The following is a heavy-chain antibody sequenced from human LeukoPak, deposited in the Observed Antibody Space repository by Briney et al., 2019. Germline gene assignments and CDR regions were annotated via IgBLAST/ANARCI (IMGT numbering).Heavy chain of an antibody. V-gene: IGHV1-2*06. J-gene: IGHJ6*03. CDR1: GYTFTGYY. Sequence: GASVKVSCKASGYTFTGYYMHWVRQAPGQGLEWMGRINPNSGGTNYAQKFQGRVTMTRDTSISTAYMELSRLRSDDTAVYYCARGDSSGWSYYYYYYMDLCGKGTTVTVSS. D-gene: IGHD6-19*01. CDR2: INPNSGGT. CDR3: ARGDSSGWSYYYYYYMDL.